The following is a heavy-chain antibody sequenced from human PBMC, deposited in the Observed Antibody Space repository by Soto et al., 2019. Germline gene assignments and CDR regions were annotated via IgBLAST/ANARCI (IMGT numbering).Heavy chain of an antibody. CDR1: GGSFSGYY. CDR2: INHSGST. Sequence: YGGSFSGYYWSWIRPPPGKGLEWIGEINHSGSTNYNPSLKSRVTISVDTSKNQFSLKLSSVTAADTAVYYCARGLLGYYGSGSYSVWGQGTLVTVSS. D-gene: IGHD3-10*01. CDR3: ARGLLGYYGSGSYSV. V-gene: IGHV4-34*01. J-gene: IGHJ4*02.